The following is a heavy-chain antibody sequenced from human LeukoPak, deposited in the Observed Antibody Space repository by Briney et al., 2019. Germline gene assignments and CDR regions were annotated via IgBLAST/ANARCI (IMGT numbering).Heavy chain of an antibody. CDR2: IRSKAYGGTT. Sequence: GGSLRLSCTASGFTFGDYAMSWVRQAPGKGLEWVGFIRSKAYGGTTEYAASVKGRFTISRDDSKSIAYLQMNSLRAEDTAVYYCARGRVGAPDAFDIWGQGTMVTVSS. CDR1: GFTFGDYA. J-gene: IGHJ3*02. D-gene: IGHD1-26*01. CDR3: ARGRVGAPDAFDI. V-gene: IGHV3-49*04.